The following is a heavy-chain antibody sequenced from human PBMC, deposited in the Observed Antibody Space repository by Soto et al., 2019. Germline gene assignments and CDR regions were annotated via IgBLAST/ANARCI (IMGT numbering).Heavy chain of an antibody. CDR2: SYTSGST. CDR1: VSSISSYD. J-gene: IGHJ6*02. V-gene: IGHV4-4*07. D-gene: IGHD6-19*01. CDR3: PRDRGSGTEYYYYGMDV. Sequence: SETLSLTCTAPVSSISSYDWSWIRLPAGKGLEWIGRSYTSGSTNYNPSLKSRFTMSLETSKNQFSLKLSSVTAADTAVYYCPRDRGSGTEYYYYGMDVWGQGTTVTVSS.